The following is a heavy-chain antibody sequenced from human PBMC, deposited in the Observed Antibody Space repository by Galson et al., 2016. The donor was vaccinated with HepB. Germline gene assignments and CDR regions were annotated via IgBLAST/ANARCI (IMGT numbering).Heavy chain of an antibody. CDR1: GFTVSSNY. CDR3: ARDLGGYSGYGGNYFGMDV. V-gene: IGHV3-53*05. D-gene: IGHD5-12*01. Sequence: SLRLSCAASGFTVSSNYLSWVRQAPGKGLEWVSIVYSDGSTYYSDSVRGRCTISRDNSKSTVNLHMNSLRPEDTAVYYCARDLGGYSGYGGNYFGMDVWGQGTLVTVSS. J-gene: IGHJ6*02. CDR2: VYSDGST.